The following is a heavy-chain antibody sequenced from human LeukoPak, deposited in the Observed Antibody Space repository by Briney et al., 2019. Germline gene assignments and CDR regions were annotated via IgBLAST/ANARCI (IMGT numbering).Heavy chain of an antibody. CDR3: ARGVIAAEPTRFDY. D-gene: IGHD6-13*01. Sequence: SVKVSCKASGCTFSSYAISWVRQAPGQGLELMGGIIPIFGTANYAQKFQGRVTITADESTSTAYMELSSLRSEDTAVYYCARGVIAAEPTRFDYWGQGTLVTVSS. CDR1: GCTFSSYA. CDR2: IIPIFGTA. V-gene: IGHV1-69*13. J-gene: IGHJ4*02.